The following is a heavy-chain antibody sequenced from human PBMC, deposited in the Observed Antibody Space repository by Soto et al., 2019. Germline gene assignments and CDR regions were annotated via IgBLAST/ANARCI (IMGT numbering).Heavy chain of an antibody. CDR3: ASGSGWYLPFDY. J-gene: IGHJ4*02. CDR2: IYYSGST. Sequence: SETLSLTCTVSGGSISSGGYYWSWIRQHPGKGLEWIGYIYYSGSTNYNPSLKSRVTISVDTSKNQFSLKLSSVTAADTAVYYCASGSGWYLPFDYWGQGTLVTAPQ. V-gene: IGHV4-31*03. CDR1: GGSISSGGYY. D-gene: IGHD6-19*01.